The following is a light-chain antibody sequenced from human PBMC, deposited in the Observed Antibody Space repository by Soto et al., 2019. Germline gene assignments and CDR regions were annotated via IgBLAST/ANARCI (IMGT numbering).Light chain of an antibody. Sequence: DIQLTQSPSSLSASVGDRVTITCRASQDISNYLAWYQQTPGKVPKLLIHVASTLQSGVPSRFSGSGSETDFTLTISSLQPEDVATYYCQKYDRAPPTFGPGTKVHIK. V-gene: IGKV1-27*01. CDR2: VAS. CDR3: QKYDRAPPT. CDR1: QDISNY. J-gene: IGKJ3*01.